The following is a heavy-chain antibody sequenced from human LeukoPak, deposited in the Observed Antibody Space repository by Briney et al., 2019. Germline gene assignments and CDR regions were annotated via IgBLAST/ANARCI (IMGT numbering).Heavy chain of an antibody. CDR3: SRESGAFCPFGY. J-gene: IGHJ4*02. D-gene: IGHD1-26*01. CDR1: GGSISSYY. Sequence: NPSETLSLTCTVSGGSISSYYWSWIRQSPGKGLEWIGYIYCSGITYYNPSLTSRVTISVDTSSNQLSLKLTSVTAADTAIYYCSRESGAFCPFGYWGQGTLVIVPS. V-gene: IGHV4-59*12. CDR2: IYCSGIT.